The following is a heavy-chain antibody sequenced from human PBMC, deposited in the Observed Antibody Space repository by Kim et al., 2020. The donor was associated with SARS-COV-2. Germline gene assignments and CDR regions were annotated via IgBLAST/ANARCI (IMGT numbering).Heavy chain of an antibody. CDR1: GFTFSSYW. D-gene: IGHD2-2*01. V-gene: IGHV3-7*03. J-gene: IGHJ4*02. Sequence: GGSLRLSCAASGFTFSSYWMSWVRQAPGKGLEWVANIKQDGSEKYYVDSVKGRFTISRDNAKNSLYLQMNSLRAEDTAVYYCARERVVPAAYFDYWGQGTHVTVSS. CDR2: IKQDGSEK. CDR3: ARERVVPAAYFDY.